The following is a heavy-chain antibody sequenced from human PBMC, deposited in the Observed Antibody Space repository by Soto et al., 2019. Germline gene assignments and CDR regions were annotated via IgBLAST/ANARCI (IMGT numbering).Heavy chain of an antibody. Sequence: QVQLVESGGGVVLPGRSLRLSCAASGFTFSSYVMHWVRQAPGKGLEWVAVIWYDGSNKYYVDSVKGRFTISRDNSKNTLYQQMNSLRAEDTALYYCARDSQPLRDYYYGMDVWGQGTTVTVSS. J-gene: IGHJ6*02. V-gene: IGHV3-33*01. CDR1: GFTFSSYV. CDR3: ARDSQPLRDYYYGMDV. CDR2: IWYDGSNK. D-gene: IGHD3-3*01.